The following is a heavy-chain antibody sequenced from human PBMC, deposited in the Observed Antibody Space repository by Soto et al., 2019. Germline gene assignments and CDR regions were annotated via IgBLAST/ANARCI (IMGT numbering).Heavy chain of an antibody. CDR3: ARHEGFGGVIVTLRPGVVGY. CDR1: GGSISSSSYY. V-gene: IGHV4-39*01. D-gene: IGHD3-16*02. Sequence: SETLSLTCTVSGGSISSSSYYWGWIRQPPGKGLEWIGSIYYSGSTYYNPSLKSRVTISVDTSKNQFSLKLSSVTAADTAVYYCARHEGFGGVIVTLRPGVVGYWGQGTLVTVSS. J-gene: IGHJ4*02. CDR2: IYYSGST.